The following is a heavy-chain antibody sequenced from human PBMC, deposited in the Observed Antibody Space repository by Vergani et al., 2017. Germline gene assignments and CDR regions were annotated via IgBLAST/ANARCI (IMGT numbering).Heavy chain of an antibody. CDR2: IIPIFGTA. D-gene: IGHD3-16*01. Sequence: QVQLVQSGAEVKKPGSSVKVSCKASGGTFSSYAISWVRQAPGQGLEWLGGIIPIFGTANYAQKFQGRVTITADRATRSVYMELTMLTRSATAVYYCAVGAALLTYTFDIWGQGTLVIVSS. J-gene: IGHJ3*02. CDR3: AVGAALLTYTFDI. CDR1: GGTFSSYA. V-gene: IGHV1-69*14.